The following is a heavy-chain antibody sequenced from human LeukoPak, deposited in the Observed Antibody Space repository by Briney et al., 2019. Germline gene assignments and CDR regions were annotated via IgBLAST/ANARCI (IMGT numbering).Heavy chain of an antibody. CDR2: IYYSGST. J-gene: IGHJ4*02. D-gene: IGHD6-19*01. V-gene: IGHV4-59*02. CDR1: GASVSSYY. Sequence: SETLSLTCTVSGASVSSYYWSWIRQPPGKGLEWIGYIYYSGSTNYNPSLKSRVTISVDTSKNQFSLKLSSVTAADTAVYYCARVDSSGWPYYFDYWGQGTLVTVSS. CDR3: ARVDSSGWPYYFDY.